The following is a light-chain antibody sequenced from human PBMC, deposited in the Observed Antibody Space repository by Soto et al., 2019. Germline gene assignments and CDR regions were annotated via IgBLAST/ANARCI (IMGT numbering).Light chain of an antibody. Sequence: QLVLTQSPSASASLGASVKLTCTLSSGHSSYAIAWHQQQPEKGPRYLMKLNSDGSHSKGDGIPDRFSGSSSGAERYLTISSLQSEDEADYYCQTWDTGIRVFGGVTKLTVL. V-gene: IGLV4-69*01. CDR1: SGHSSYA. CDR3: QTWDTGIRV. CDR2: LNSDGSH. J-gene: IGLJ3*02.